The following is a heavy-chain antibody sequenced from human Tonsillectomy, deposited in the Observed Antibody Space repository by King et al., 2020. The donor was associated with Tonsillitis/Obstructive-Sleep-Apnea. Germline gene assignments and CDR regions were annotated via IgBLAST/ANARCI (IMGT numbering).Heavy chain of an antibody. CDR1: GGSVSSGSYY. V-gene: IGHV4-61*01. Sequence: VPLQESGPGLVKPSENLSLTCTVSGGSVSSGSYYWSWIRQPPGKGLEWIGYIYYSGSTNYNPSLKSRVTISVDTSKNQFSLKLSSVTAADTAVYYCAAQTLDFWSGNYYFDSWGQGTPVTVSS. D-gene: IGHD3-3*01. CDR3: AAQTLDFWSGNYYFDS. CDR2: IYYSGST. J-gene: IGHJ4*02.